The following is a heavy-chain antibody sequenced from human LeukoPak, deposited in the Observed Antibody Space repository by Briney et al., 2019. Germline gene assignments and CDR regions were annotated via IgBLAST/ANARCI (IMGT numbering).Heavy chain of an antibody. CDR2: VSASGDRT. D-gene: IGHD5-12*01. CDR1: GFTFRSSA. J-gene: IGHJ4*02. Sequence: GGSLRLSCAGSGFTFRSSAMAWVRQAPGKGLEWVSSVSASGDRTHYADSVEGRFTISRDNSKNTLYLQMNSLRAEDTAVYYCAKRTEYSGTFYSDYWGQGTLVTVSS. V-gene: IGHV3-23*01. CDR3: AKRTEYSGTFYSDY.